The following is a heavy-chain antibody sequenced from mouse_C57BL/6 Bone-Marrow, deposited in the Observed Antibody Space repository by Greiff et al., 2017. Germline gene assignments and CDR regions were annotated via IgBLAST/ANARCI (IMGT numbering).Heavy chain of an antibody. D-gene: IGHD1-3*01. V-gene: IGHV2-6*01. Sequence: VKVVESGPGLVAPSQSLSITCTVSGFPLTSYGVAWVRQSPGKGLEWLGVIWGVGSTNYTLALKSRLSISKDNSKSQVFLKMNSLQTGDTAMYYCAVGDYWGQGTSVTVSA. CDR1: GFPLTSYG. CDR2: IWGVGST. CDR3: AVGDY. J-gene: IGHJ4*01.